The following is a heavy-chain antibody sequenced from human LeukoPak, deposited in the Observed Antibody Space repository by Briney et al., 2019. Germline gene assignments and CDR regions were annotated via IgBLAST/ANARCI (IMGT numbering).Heavy chain of an antibody. CDR3: ASSVGVATSGWVGTTMDV. D-gene: IGHD5-24*01. CDR2: INQDGSEK. CDR1: GFTFSSYW. Sequence: GGSLRLSCAASGFTFSSYWMSWVRQAPGKGLEWVANINQDGSEKYYVDSVKGRFTISRDNAKNSLYLQMKSLREEDTAVYYCASSVGVATSGWVGTTMDVWGKGTTVTVSS. J-gene: IGHJ6*04. V-gene: IGHV3-7*01.